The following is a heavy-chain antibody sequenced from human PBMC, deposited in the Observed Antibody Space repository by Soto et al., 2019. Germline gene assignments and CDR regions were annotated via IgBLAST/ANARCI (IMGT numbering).Heavy chain of an antibody. V-gene: IGHV4-34*01. J-gene: IGHJ4*02. CDR3: ARGEVYGSGSSTLFDY. CDR1: GGSFSGYY. D-gene: IGHD3-10*01. Sequence: WETLSLTCAVYGGSFSGYYWSWIRQPPGKGLEWIGEINHSGSTNYNPSLKSRVTISVDTSKNQFSLKLSSVTAADTAVYYCARGEVYGSGSSTLFDYWGQGTLVTVSS. CDR2: INHSGST.